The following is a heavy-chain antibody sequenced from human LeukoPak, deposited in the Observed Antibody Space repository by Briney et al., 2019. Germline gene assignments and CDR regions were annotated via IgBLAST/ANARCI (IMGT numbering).Heavy chain of an antibody. V-gene: IGHV3-7*01. D-gene: IGHD4-23*01. CDR3: ATDRKVGTWDPRFDY. CDR2: KNEGGSET. J-gene: IGHJ4*02. CDR1: GYPLRKYW. Sequence: GGCLRLSCAAPGYPLRKYWMMCVSHAPGKGPVGGANKNEGGSETIYVAYVKGRFSISRNNAKAALYRKMNSLRAEERAVYYCATDRKVGTWDPRFDYWGQGALVTVAS.